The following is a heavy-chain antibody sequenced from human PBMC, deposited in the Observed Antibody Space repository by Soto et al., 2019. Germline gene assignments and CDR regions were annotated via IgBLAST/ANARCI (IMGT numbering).Heavy chain of an antibody. CDR2: ISYDGSNK. CDR1: GFTFSSYG. CDR3: AKAGYTARKDFHFDY. J-gene: IGHJ4*02. D-gene: IGHD5-18*01. Sequence: QVQLVESGGGVVQPGRSLRLSCAASGFTFSSYGMHWVRQAPGKGLEWVAVISYDGSNKYYADSVKGRFTISRDNSENTLYLQMNSLRAEDTAVYCCAKAGYTARKDFHFDYWGQGTLVTVSS. V-gene: IGHV3-30*18.